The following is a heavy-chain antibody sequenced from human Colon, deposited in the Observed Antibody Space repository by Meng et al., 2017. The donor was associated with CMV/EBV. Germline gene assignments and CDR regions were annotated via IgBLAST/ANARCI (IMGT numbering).Heavy chain of an antibody. CDR3: ARSQAREVFDSSGPYYSRPIDN. CDR1: GYSFNTYD. Sequence: ASVKVSCKASGYSFNTYDITWVRQAPGQGLEWMGWMNPNSGNVAYSRKFQGRVTMTRDTSIKTSYMELSSLNSEDTAVYYCARSQAREVFDSSGPYYSRPIDNWGQGTLVTVSS. V-gene: IGHV1-8*01. D-gene: IGHD3-22*01. J-gene: IGHJ4*02. CDR2: MNPNSGNV.